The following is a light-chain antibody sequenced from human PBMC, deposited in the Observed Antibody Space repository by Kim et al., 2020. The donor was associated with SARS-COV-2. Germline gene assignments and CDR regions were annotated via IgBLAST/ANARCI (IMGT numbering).Light chain of an antibody. V-gene: IGKV2-28*01. Sequence: DIVMTQSPLSLPVTPGEPASISCRSSQSLLHRDGYNYLDWYLQKPGQSPQLLIYLGSNRASGVPDRFSGSGSGTDFTLKISRVEAEDVGVYYCMQGLQVPSFGQGTKVEIK. CDR2: LGS. CDR3: MQGLQVPS. J-gene: IGKJ1*01. CDR1: QSLLHRDGYNY.